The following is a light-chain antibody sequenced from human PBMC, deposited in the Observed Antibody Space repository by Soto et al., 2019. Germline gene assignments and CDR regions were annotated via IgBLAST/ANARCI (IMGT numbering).Light chain of an antibody. CDR3: LQDYNYPLT. J-gene: IGKJ1*01. CDR2: DAS. V-gene: IGKV1-5*01. CDR1: QSISSW. Sequence: IQMTQSPSTLSASVGDRVTITCRASQSISSWLAWYQQKPGKAPKLLIYDASSLQSGVPSRFSGSGSGTDFTLTISSLQPEDFATYYCLQDYNYPLTFGQGTKVDIK.